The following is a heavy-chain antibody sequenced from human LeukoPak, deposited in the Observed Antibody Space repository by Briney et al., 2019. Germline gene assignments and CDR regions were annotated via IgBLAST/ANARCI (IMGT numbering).Heavy chain of an antibody. CDR1: GGSISSYY. V-gene: IGHV4-59*08. D-gene: IGHD4-23*01. CDR3: ARLDGGNSLYYYGMDV. CDR2: IYYSGST. Sequence: SETLSLTCTVSGGSISSYYWSWIRQPPGKGLEWIGYIYYSGSTNYNPSLKSRVTISVDTSKNQFSLKLSSVTAADTAVYYCARLDGGNSLYYYGMDVWGQGTTVTVSS. J-gene: IGHJ6*02.